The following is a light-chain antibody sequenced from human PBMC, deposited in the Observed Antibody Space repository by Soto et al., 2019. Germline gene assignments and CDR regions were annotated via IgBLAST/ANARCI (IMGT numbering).Light chain of an antibody. J-gene: IGLJ1*01. CDR2: EVD. V-gene: IGLV2-8*01. CDR3: TSYAGNSNYV. CDR1: TNDVGGFNY. Sequence: QSVLTQPPSASGSAGQSVTISCTGPTNDVGGFNYVSWYQQHPGRVPKLIIYEVDKRPSGVPDRFSGSKSGNTASLTVSGLQADDEADYYCTSYAGNSNYVFGTGKKVTVL.